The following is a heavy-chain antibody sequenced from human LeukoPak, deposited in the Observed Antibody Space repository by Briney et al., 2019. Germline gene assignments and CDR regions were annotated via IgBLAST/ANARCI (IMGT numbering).Heavy chain of an antibody. J-gene: IGHJ5*02. D-gene: IGHD3/OR15-3a*01. CDR1: GFTFDDYA. CDR2: ISWNSGSI. V-gene: IGHV3-9*01. CDR3: AKVGLVSGLVNWFDP. Sequence: GGSLRLSCAASGFTFDDYAMHWVRKAPGKGLEWVSGISWNSGSIGYVDSVKGRFTISRDNAKNSLYLQMNSLRAGDTALYYCAKVGLVSGLVNWFDPWGQGTLVTVSS.